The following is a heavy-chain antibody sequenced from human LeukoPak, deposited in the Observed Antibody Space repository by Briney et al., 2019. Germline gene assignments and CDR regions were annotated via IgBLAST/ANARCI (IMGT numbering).Heavy chain of an antibody. D-gene: IGHD3-16*01. J-gene: IGHJ1*01. V-gene: IGHV3-7*03. Sequence: PGGSLRLSCAASVFTFSVYWMSWVRQAPGERRECVANIKQEGSEKLYGDSVKGRFTISRDNPKNSLYLQINRVRGENTAVYYFRGPLQGCSARFQPWGQGTLVTVSS. CDR1: VFTFSVYW. CDR2: IKQEGSEK. CDR3: RGPLQGCSARFQP.